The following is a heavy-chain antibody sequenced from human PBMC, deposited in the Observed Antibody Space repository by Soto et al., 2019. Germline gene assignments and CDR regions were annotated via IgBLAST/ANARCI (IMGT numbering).Heavy chain of an antibody. D-gene: IGHD5-12*01. CDR3: ARHPNSGWLGF. V-gene: IGHV4-39*01. CDR2: VYYTGDT. CDR1: GGSISGSSGYY. J-gene: IGHJ4*02. Sequence: QLQLQESGPGLVKPSETLSLTCAVSGGSISGSSGYYWAWIRQPPGKGLEWVGSVYYTGDTYYGPSVKGRVTFSVDTSKNQFSLKLSAVTAADTAVYYCARHPNSGWLGFWGQGILVTVSS.